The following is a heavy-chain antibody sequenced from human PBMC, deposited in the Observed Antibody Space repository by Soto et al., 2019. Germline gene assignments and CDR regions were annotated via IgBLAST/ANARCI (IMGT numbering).Heavy chain of an antibody. Sequence: QVQLVQSGAEVKKPGASVKVSCKASGYNFNSYTISWVRQAPGQGLEWMGRISAYNGNTNYAQKRQGRVTMDTATATSTAYMELRSLRSDDTAVYHWARVVGALGHWFDPWGQGTLVTVSS. J-gene: IGHJ5*02. CDR1: GYNFNSYT. CDR3: ARVVGALGHWFDP. V-gene: IGHV1-18*01. CDR2: ISAYNGNT. D-gene: IGHD1-26*01.